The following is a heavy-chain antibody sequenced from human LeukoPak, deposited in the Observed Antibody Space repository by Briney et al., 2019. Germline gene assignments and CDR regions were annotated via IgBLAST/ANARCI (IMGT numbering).Heavy chain of an antibody. V-gene: IGHV4-61*02. CDR2: IHSGGNT. D-gene: IGHD6-19*01. CDR3: ARDREAVTGTWSLEMDFFDS. CDR1: GGSISSSSYY. Sequence: PSETLSLTCTVSGGSISSSSYYWSWIRQPAGKGLEWIGRIHSGGNTNYSPSLKSRVTMSVDTSKSQFSLKLSSVTAADTAMYYCARDREAVTGTWSLEMDFFDSWGQGTLVTVSS. J-gene: IGHJ4*02.